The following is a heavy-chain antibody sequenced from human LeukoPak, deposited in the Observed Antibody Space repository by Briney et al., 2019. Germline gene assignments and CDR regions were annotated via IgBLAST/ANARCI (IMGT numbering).Heavy chain of an antibody. Sequence: WETLSLTCAVYNGAFSGYHWSWIRQSPGKGLEWIGEVNEDGNNYFNPSLRGRVSISIDTSGNHFSLKLMSVTDADTAVYNCAGASWSGGGGFDPWGQGTLVTVSS. CDR3: AGASWSGGGGFDP. V-gene: IGHV4-34*01. CDR1: NGAFSGYH. CDR2: VNEDGNN. J-gene: IGHJ5*02. D-gene: IGHD3-3*01.